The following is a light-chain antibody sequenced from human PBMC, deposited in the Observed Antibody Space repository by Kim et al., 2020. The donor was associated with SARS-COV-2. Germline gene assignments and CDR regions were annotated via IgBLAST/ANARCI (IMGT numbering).Light chain of an antibody. V-gene: IGKV4-1*01. CDR1: QSVLYSSNNKNY. Sequence: DIVMTQSPDSLAVSLGERATINCKSSQSVLYSSNNKNYLAWYQQKPGQPPKLLIYWASTRESGVPDRFGGSGSGTDFTLTISSLQAEDVAIYYCQQYYSTLTFGGGPKVDIK. CDR3: QQYYSTLT. J-gene: IGKJ4*01. CDR2: WAS.